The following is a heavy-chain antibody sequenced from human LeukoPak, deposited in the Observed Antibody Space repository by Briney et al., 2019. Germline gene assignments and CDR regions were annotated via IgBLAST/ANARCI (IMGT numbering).Heavy chain of an antibody. D-gene: IGHD6-13*01. V-gene: IGHV2-5*02. CDR3: AHRLGIAAAGIRWRSEDYFDY. CDR2: IYWDDDK. CDR1: GFSLSTSGVG. J-gene: IGHJ4*02. Sequence: SGPTLVNPTQTLTLTCTFSGFSLSTSGVGVGWIRQPPGKALEWLALIYWDDDKRYSPSLKSRLTITKDTSKNQVVLTMTNMDPVDTATYYCAHRLGIAAAGIRWRSEDYFDYWGQGTLVTVSS.